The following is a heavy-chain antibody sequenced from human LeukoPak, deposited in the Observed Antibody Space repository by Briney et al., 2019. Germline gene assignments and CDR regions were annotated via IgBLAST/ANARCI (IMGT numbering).Heavy chain of an antibody. CDR3: ARDLVVVTGLRTRGSFDI. CDR1: GYNFTSYY. Sequence: AAVKVSCKASGYNFTSYYMHWVRQAPGQGLEWMGIINPSGGTTSYAPKFQGRVTVTRDTSTSTVYMELSSLRSEDTAVYYCARDLVVVTGLRTRGSFDIWGQGTMVTVSA. V-gene: IGHV1-46*01. D-gene: IGHD2-21*02. CDR2: INPSGGTT. J-gene: IGHJ3*02.